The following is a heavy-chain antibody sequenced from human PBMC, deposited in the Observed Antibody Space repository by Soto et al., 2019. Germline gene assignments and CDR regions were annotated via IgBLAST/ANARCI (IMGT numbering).Heavy chain of an antibody. V-gene: IGHV3-30*18. CDR2: VSYDGIDE. J-gene: IGHJ4*02. Sequence: QVHLVESGGGVVQPGRSLRLSCAASGFTFTSFGIHWVRQAPGKGLEWVAVVSYDGIDENYADSVKGRFSISRDNSKNTGYLQMNSLRGGDTAVYYWAKDLRGVATNTPDYWGQGTLVTVSS. D-gene: IGHD5-12*01. CDR3: AKDLRGVATNTPDY. CDR1: GFTFTSFG.